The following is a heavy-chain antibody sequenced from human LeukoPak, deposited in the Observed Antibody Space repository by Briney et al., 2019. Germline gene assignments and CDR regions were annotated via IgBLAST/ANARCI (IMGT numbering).Heavy chain of an antibody. V-gene: IGHV4-34*01. CDR2: INHSGST. CDR3: ARWRYCSSTSCYSNWFDP. Sequence: PSETLSLTCTVSGGSISSYYWSWIRQPPGKGLEWIGEINHSGSTNYNPSLKSRVTISVDTSKNQFSLKLSSVTAADTAVYYCARWRYCSSTSCYSNWFDPWGQGTLVTVSS. CDR1: GGSISSYY. J-gene: IGHJ5*02. D-gene: IGHD2-2*01.